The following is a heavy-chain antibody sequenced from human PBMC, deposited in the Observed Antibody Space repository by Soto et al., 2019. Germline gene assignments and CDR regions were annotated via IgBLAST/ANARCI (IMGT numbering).Heavy chain of an antibody. J-gene: IGHJ3*02. Sequence: QLQLQESGPGLVKPSETLSLTCTVSGGSISSSSYYWGWIRQPPGKGLEWIGSIYDSGSTYYNPSLKSRVTIAVDTSKNQYSLKLSSVTAADTAVYYCARLGYCSGGSCDDAFEIWGQGTMVTVSS. V-gene: IGHV4-39*01. CDR3: ARLGYCSGGSCDDAFEI. CDR1: GGSISSSSYY. D-gene: IGHD2-15*01. CDR2: IYDSGST.